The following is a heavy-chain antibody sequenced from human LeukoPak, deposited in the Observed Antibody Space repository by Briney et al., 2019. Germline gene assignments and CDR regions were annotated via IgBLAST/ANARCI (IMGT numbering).Heavy chain of an antibody. CDR1: GFTFSSYA. V-gene: IGHV3-23*01. D-gene: IGHD2-2*01. Sequence: PGGSLRLSCAASGFTFSSYAMSWVRQAPGKGLEWVSAISGSGGSTYYADSVKGRFTISRDNSKNTLYLQMNSLRAEDTALYYCAKGGWHTGIVVVPADTFDYWGQGTLVTVSS. CDR3: AKGGWHTGIVVVPADTFDY. CDR2: ISGSGGST. J-gene: IGHJ4*02.